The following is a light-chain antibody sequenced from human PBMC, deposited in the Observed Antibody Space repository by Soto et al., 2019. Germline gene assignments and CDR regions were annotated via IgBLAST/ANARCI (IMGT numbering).Light chain of an antibody. CDR1: QSVRRN. V-gene: IGKV3-15*01. J-gene: IGKJ1*01. Sequence: VMTQSPATLSVSPGQRATLSCRASQSVRRNLAWYQQKPGQAPRLLIYGASTRATGIPARFSGSGSGTEFTLTISSLQSEDFAVYYCKQYNDWPPWTFGLGTKVEIK. CDR2: GAS. CDR3: KQYNDWPPWT.